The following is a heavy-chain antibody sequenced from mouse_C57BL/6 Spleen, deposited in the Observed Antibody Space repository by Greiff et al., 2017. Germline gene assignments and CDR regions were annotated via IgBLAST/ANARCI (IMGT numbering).Heavy chain of an antibody. D-gene: IGHD2-1*01. V-gene: IGHV1-64*01. CDR2: IHPNSGSA. Sequence: QVQLQQPGPELVKPGASVTLSCTASGYTFTSYWMHWVKQRPGQGLEWIGMIHPNSGSANYTELFKSKATLTVDKSTSTAFMQLSSLTSEDYAVYYCARNGNYLSWFAYWGQGTLVTVSA. CDR3: ARNGNYLSWFAY. J-gene: IGHJ3*01. CDR1: GYTFTSYW.